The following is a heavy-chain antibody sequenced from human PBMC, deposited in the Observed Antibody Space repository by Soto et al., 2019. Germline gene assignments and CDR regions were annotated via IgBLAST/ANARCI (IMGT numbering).Heavy chain of an antibody. J-gene: IGHJ3*02. V-gene: IGHV1-69*01. D-gene: IGHD6-6*01. CDR1: GGTFSSFS. Sequence: QVQLVQSGPEVKKPGSSVKVSCEASGGTFSSFSVNWVRQAPGQGLEWVGGIIPLFSVAKYAQNLEGRVTIVEDESTKTAYMDLSSLRSDDTAVYYGAASVMYGVGYEYKDTAGFDNWGQGTLVTVSS. CDR3: AASVMYGVGYEYKDTAGFDN. CDR2: IIPLFSVA.